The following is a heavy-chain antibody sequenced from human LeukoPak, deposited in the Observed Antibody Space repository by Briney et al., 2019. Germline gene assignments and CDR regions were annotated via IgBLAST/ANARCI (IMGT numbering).Heavy chain of an antibody. D-gene: IGHD3-22*01. V-gene: IGHV3-23*01. CDR2: ISGSGRST. CDR1: GFTFSSYA. CDR3: AKGSYYDNSGYYYFDE. J-gene: IGHJ4*02. Sequence: GGSLRLSCAASGFTFSSYAMNWVRQAPGKGLEWVSGISGSGRSTYYADSVKGRFTTSRDNSKNTLYLQMNSLRPEDTAVYTCAKGSYYDNSGYYYFDEWGQGTLVTVSS.